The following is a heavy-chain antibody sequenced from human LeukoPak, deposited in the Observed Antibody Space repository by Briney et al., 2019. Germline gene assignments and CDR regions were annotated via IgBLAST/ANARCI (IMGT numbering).Heavy chain of an antibody. CDR1: GFTFSSYS. J-gene: IGHJ4*02. V-gene: IGHV3-21*01. CDR2: ISGSSSYI. D-gene: IGHD2-2*01. CDR3: ARGGPDCSSTSCPFDY. Sequence: GGSLRLSCAASGFTFSSYSMNWVRQAPGKGLEWVSSISGSSSYIYYADSVKGRFTISRDNAKNSLYLQMNSLRAEDTAVYYCARGGPDCSSTSCPFDYWGQGTLVTVSS.